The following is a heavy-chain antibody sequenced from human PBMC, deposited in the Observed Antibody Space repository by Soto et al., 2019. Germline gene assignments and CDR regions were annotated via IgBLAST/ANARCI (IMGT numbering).Heavy chain of an antibody. CDR3: AKALVLYSSSSPHYFDY. CDR2: ISGSGGST. V-gene: IGHV3-23*01. Sequence: GFLGLSCAASGCTFSSDAVSCIRQAPGKGLECISVISGSGGSTYSADSVKGRCNLSRDNSKNTLYLQMNSLRAEDSATYYCAKALVLYSSSSPHYFDYWGQGSLVTVSS. CDR1: GCTFSSDA. J-gene: IGHJ4*02. D-gene: IGHD6-6*01.